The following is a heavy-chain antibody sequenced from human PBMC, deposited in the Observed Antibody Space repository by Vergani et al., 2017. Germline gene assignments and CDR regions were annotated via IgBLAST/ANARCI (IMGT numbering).Heavy chain of an antibody. J-gene: IGHJ4*02. Sequence: QVQLVQSGAEVKKPGASVKVSCKVSGYTLTELSMHWVRQAPGKGLEWMGGFDPEDGETIYAQKFQGRVTMTEDTSTDTAYMELSSLRSEDMAVYYCATDSKYYYDSSGYLRGRGFDYGGGGTLVTVSS. D-gene: IGHD3-22*01. CDR3: ATDSKYYYDSSGYLRGRGFDY. CDR1: GYTLTELS. V-gene: IGHV1-24*01. CDR2: FDPEDGET.